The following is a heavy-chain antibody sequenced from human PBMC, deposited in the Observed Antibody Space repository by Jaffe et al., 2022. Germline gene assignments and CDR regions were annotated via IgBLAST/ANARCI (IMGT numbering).Heavy chain of an antibody. CDR2: IDWDDDK. CDR1: GFSLSTSGMC. J-gene: IGHJ3*02. D-gene: IGHD6-19*01. V-gene: IGHV2-70*01. Sequence: QVTLRESGPALVKPTQTLTLTCTFSGFSLSTSGMCVSWIRQPPGKALEWLALIDWDDDKYYSTSLKTRLTISKDTSKNQVVLTMTNMDPVDTATYYCARKSSGWSVDAFDIWGQGTMVTVSS. CDR3: ARKSSGWSVDAFDI.